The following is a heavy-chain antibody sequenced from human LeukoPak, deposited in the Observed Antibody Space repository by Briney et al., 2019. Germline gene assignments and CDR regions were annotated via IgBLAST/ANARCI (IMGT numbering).Heavy chain of an antibody. CDR3: ARSGSLDY. CDR2: ISSNGGST. CDR1: GFTFDDYA. Sequence: GRSLRLSCAASGFTFDDYAMHWVRQAPGKGLEYVSAISSNGGSTYYANSVKGRFTISRDNSKNTLYLQMGSLRAEDMAVYYCARSGSLDYWGQGTLVTVSS. D-gene: IGHD2-15*01. V-gene: IGHV3-64*01. J-gene: IGHJ4*02.